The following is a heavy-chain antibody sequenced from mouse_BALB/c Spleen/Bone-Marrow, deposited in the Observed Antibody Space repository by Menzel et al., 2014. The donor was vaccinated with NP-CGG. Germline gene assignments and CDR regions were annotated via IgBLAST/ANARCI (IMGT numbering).Heavy chain of an antibody. D-gene: IGHD2-3*01. CDR3: SRLGYYGGFAY. Sequence: EVNVVESGGGLVQPGGSLKLSCAASGFDFSRYWMSWVRQAPGKGLEWIGEINPDSNTINYTPSLKDKFIISRDNAKNTLYLQMSKVRSEDTALYYCSRLGYYGGFAYWGQGTLVTVSA. CDR1: GFDFSRYW. V-gene: IGHV4-1*02. CDR2: INPDSNTI. J-gene: IGHJ3*01.